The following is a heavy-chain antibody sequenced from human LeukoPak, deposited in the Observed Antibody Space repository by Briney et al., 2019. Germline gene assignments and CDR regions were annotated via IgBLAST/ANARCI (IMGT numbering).Heavy chain of an antibody. J-gene: IGHJ4*02. D-gene: IGHD6-13*01. Sequence: LSGGSLRLSCAASGFTFSNYWMHWVRQAPGKGLVWVSRINGDGSSRSYADSVKDRFTISRDNAKNTLYLQMNSLRAEDTAVYYRASASSHRIAAGGDSWGQGTLVTVSS. CDR1: GFTFSNYW. CDR2: INGDGSSR. CDR3: ASASSHRIAAGGDS. V-gene: IGHV3-74*01.